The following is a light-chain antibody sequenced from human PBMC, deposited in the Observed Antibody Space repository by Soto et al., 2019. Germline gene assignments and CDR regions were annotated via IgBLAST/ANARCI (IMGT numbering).Light chain of an antibody. V-gene: IGKV3D-20*02. Sequence: TVLTQSPGTPSLSPGERATPSCTASQNVSSNLLVWYQQHPGQAPRLLIYGASSRATGIPDRFSGSGSGTDFTLTISSLEPEDFAVYYCQHRSNWPRTFGQGTKVDIK. J-gene: IGKJ1*01. CDR1: QNVSSNL. CDR3: QHRSNWPRT. CDR2: GAS.